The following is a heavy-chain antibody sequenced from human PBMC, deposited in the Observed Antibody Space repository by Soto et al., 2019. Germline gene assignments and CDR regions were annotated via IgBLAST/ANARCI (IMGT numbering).Heavy chain of an antibody. CDR1: GFIFNRYD. V-gene: IGHV3-64D*06. CDR3: VRQFCSYTTCYTGGFDY. CDR2: ISPNGDST. J-gene: IGHJ4*02. D-gene: IGHD2-2*02. Sequence: TGGSLRLSCSASGFIFNRYDIHWVRQAPGKGLEYVSAISPNGDSTQYADSVKGRFTISRDNSKNTVFLQMNSLGAEDTSVYYCVRQFCSYTTCYTGGFDYWGQGTLVTVSS.